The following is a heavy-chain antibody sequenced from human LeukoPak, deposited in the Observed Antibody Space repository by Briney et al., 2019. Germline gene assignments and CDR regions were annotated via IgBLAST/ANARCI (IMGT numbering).Heavy chain of an antibody. J-gene: IGHJ4*02. CDR1: GSPFSTYA. V-gene: IGHV3-23*01. Sequence: PGGSLRLSCAASGSPFSTYAMNWVRQAPGKGLEWVSVITGSGGFTQYADSVKGRFTISRDNSKNTVYLQMNSLRVEDTALYYCVRSLDYWGQGTLVTVSS. CDR2: ITGSGGFT. CDR3: VRSLDY.